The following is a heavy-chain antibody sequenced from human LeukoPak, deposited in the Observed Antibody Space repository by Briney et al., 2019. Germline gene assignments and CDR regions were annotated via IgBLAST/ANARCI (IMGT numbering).Heavy chain of an antibody. Sequence: GSSVKVSCKASGGTFSSYAISWVRQAPGQGLEWMGGIIPIFGTASYAQKFQGRVTITADKSTSTAYMELSSLRSEDTAVYYCARGFYEPRRYYYYGMDVWGKGTTVTVSS. CDR3: ARGFYEPRRYYYYGMDV. V-gene: IGHV1-69*06. J-gene: IGHJ6*04. D-gene: IGHD5/OR15-5a*01. CDR1: GGTFSSYA. CDR2: IIPIFGTA.